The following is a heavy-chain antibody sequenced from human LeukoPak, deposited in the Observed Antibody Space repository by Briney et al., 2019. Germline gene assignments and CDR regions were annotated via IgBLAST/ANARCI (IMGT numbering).Heavy chain of an antibody. CDR3: ARTNYDSSGYYYISDYYFDY. D-gene: IGHD3-22*01. J-gene: IGHJ4*02. Sequence: GGSLRLSCAASGFTFSSYAMHWVRQAPGKGLEWVAVISYDGSNKYYADSVKGRFTISRDNSKNTLYLQMNSLRAEDTAVYYCARTNYDSSGYYYISDYYFDYWGQGTLVTVSS. CDR2: ISYDGSNK. V-gene: IGHV3-30-3*01. CDR1: GFTFSSYA.